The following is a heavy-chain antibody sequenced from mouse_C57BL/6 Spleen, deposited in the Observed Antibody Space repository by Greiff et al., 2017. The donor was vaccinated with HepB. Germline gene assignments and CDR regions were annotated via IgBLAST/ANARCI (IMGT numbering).Heavy chain of an antibody. CDR2: IDPNSGGT. J-gene: IGHJ3*01. CDR3: ARFPYDYDGFAY. Sequence: VQLQQPGAELVKPGASVKLSCKASGYTFTSYWMHWVKQRPGRGLEWIGRIDPNSGGTKYTEKFKSKATLTVDKPSSTAYMQLSSQTSEDSAVYYCARFPYDYDGFAYWGQGTLVTVSA. CDR1: GYTFTSYW. V-gene: IGHV1-72*01. D-gene: IGHD2-4*01.